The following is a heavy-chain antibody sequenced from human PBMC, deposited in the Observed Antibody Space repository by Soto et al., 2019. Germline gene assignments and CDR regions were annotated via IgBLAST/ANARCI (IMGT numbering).Heavy chain of an antibody. V-gene: IGHV1-2*02. CDR1: GYTFTGYY. J-gene: IGHJ6*02. Sequence: QVQLVQSGAEVKKPGASVKVSCKASGYTFTGYYMHWVRQAPGQGLEWMGWINPNSGGTNYAQKFQGRVTITRDTSISTAYMELSRLRSDDTAVYYCASPAYDILTGYYPRYYYYGMDVWGQGTTVTVSS. D-gene: IGHD3-9*01. CDR2: INPNSGGT. CDR3: ASPAYDILTGYYPRYYYYGMDV.